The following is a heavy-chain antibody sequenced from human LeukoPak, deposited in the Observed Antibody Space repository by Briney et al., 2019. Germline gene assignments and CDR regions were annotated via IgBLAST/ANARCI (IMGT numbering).Heavy chain of an antibody. D-gene: IGHD2-8*01. CDR2: IKQDGSEK. CDR1: GFTFRSYS. V-gene: IGHV3-7*01. J-gene: IGHJ4*02. CDR3: ARLSPLIYFDY. Sequence: GGSLRLSCAASGFTFRSYSMAWVRLAPGKGLEWVANIKQDGSEKYYVDSVKGRFTISRDNAKNSLYLQMNSPRAEDTAVYYCARLSPLIYFDYWGQGTLVTVSS.